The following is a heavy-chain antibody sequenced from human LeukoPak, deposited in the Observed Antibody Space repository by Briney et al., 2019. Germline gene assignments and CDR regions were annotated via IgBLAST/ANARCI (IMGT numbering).Heavy chain of an antibody. D-gene: IGHD5-24*01. J-gene: IGHJ4*02. CDR1: GFTFSSYW. CDR2: IKQDGSEK. Sequence: GGSLRLSCVASGFTFSSYWMHWVRQAPGKGLEWVANIKQDGSEKYYVDSVKGRFTISRDNAKNSLFLQMNSLRAEDTAVYYCATKDGYNFDYWGQGTLVTVSS. CDR3: ATKDGYNFDY. V-gene: IGHV3-7*01.